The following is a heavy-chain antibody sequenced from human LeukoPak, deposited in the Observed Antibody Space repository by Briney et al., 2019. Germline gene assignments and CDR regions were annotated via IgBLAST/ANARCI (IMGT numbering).Heavy chain of an antibody. CDR2: IRYDGSNK. J-gene: IGHJ4*02. D-gene: IGHD3-22*01. CDR3: AKGYDSSDYYQYYFDY. CDR1: GFTFSSYG. Sequence: PGGSLRLSCAASGFTFSSYGMHWFRQAPGKGLEWVAFIRYDGSNKYYADSVKGRFTISRDNSKNTLYLQMNSLRAEDTAVYYCAKGYDSSDYYQYYFDYWGQGTLVTVSS. V-gene: IGHV3-30*02.